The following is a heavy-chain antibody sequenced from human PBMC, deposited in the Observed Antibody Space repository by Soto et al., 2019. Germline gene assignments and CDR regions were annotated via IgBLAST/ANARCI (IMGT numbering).Heavy chain of an antibody. Sequence: QVQLVQSGAEVLKPGSSVKLSCKTSGDTFDTFAISWVRQAPGQGLEWMGGIIPIFRTLDYTQKFQGRVTITADVDTSTAYMELSILRSEDTAVYYCARDKGRGQLGGNYYYALDVWGHGTTVTVSS. V-gene: IGHV1-69*12. CDR2: IIPIFRTL. CDR1: GDTFDTFA. CDR3: ARDKGRGQLGGNYYYALDV. D-gene: IGHD1-1*01. J-gene: IGHJ6*02.